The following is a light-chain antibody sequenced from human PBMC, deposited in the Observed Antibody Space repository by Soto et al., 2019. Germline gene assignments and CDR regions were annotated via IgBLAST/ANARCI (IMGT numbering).Light chain of an antibody. Sequence: QSALTQPASVSGSPGQSITISCTGTSSDVGSYNLVSWYQQHPGKAPKLIIYEVSERPSGVSHRFSGSKTGNTASLTISGLQAEDEADYYCCSYAPPRLFGGGTKLPVL. CDR1: SSDVGSYNL. CDR3: CSYAPPRL. V-gene: IGLV2-23*02. CDR2: EVS. J-gene: IGLJ2*01.